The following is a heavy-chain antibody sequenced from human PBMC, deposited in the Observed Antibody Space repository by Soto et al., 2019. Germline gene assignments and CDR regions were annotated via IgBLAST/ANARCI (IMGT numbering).Heavy chain of an antibody. D-gene: IGHD3-16*01. CDR1: QFTFSSYT. J-gene: IGHJ4*02. V-gene: IGHV3-23*01. Sequence: PGGSLRRPCELSQFTFSSYTMSWVRQAPDTGLERVPSMRGRNDKAFFAASVKGRFPISRDSSRNALCLRMNSLRVEDSAVDYCAVDGGTGGGVVRRHYWGRGCLVTVSS. CDR3: AVDGGTGGGVVRRHY. CDR2: MRGRNDKA.